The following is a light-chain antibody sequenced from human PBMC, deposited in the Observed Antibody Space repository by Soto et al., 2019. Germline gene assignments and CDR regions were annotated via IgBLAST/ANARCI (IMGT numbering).Light chain of an antibody. CDR2: WAS. V-gene: IGKV4-1*01. CDR3: QQYYSAPLT. J-gene: IGKJ4*01. CDR1: QSVLYSSNNKNY. Sequence: DIVMTQSPDSLAVSLGERATINCKSSQSVLYSSNNKNYLAWYQQKPGQPPKLLISWASTRESGVPDRFSGSGSGTDFTLTISSLQAEDVAFYYCQQYYSAPLTFGGGTNVEIK.